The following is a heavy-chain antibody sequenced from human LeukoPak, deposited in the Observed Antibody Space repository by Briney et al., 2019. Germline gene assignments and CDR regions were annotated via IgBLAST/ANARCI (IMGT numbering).Heavy chain of an antibody. CDR1: GYSFTSYW. V-gene: IGHV5-10-1*01. D-gene: IGHD6-19*01. Sequence: GESLKISCKGSGYSFTSYWISWVRQMPGKGLEWMGRIDPSDSYTNYSPSFQGHVTISAYKSISTAYPQWSSLKASDTAMYYCARHSDSSGWYEDNWFDPWGQGTLVTVSS. J-gene: IGHJ5*02. CDR3: ARHSDSSGWYEDNWFDP. CDR2: IDPSDSYT.